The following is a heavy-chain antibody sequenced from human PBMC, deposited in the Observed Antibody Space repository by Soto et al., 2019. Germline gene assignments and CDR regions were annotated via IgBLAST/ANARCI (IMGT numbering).Heavy chain of an antibody. V-gene: IGHV4-59*01. CDR1: GGSISSYY. D-gene: IGHD1-26*01. J-gene: IGHJ3*02. CDR3: ATKTPGGVGAKRKAAFDI. CDR2: IYYSGST. Sequence: PSETLSLTYTVSGGSISSYYWSWIRQPPGKGLEWIGYIYYSGSTNYNPSLKSRVTISVDTSKNQFSLKLSSVTAADTAVYYCATKTPGGVGAKRKAAFDIWGQGTMVTVSS.